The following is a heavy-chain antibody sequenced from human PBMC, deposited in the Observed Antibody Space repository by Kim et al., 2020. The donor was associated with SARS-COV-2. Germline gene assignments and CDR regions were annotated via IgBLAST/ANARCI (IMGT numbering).Heavy chain of an antibody. CDR3: AMYYYDSSGYQPYYYYGMDV. J-gene: IGHJ6*02. CDR2: ISGSGGST. V-gene: IGHV3-23*01. D-gene: IGHD3-22*01. Sequence: GGSLRLSCAASGFTFSSYAMSWVRQAPGKGLEWVSAISGSGGSTYYADSVKGRFTISRDNSKNTLYLQMNSLRAEDTAVYYCAMYYYDSSGYQPYYYYGMDVWGQGTTVTVSS. CDR1: GFTFSSYA.